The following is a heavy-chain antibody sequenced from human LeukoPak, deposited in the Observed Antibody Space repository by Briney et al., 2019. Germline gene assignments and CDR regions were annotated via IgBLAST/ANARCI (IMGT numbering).Heavy chain of an antibody. CDR3: ATYGTSAAIYGMDV. D-gene: IGHD2-2*01. J-gene: IGHJ6*02. V-gene: IGHV1-24*01. CDR2: FDPEEGEK. Sequence: ASVKVSCKASGYTFTSYGISWVRQAPGQGLERXGXFDPEEGEKIYAQKFQGRVTMTEDTSTDTANMELSSLRSEDTAVYYCATYGTSAAIYGMDVWGQGTTVTVSS. CDR1: GYTFTSYG.